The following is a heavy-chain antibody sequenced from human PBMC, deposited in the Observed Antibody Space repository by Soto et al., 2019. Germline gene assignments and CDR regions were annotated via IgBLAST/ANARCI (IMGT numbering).Heavy chain of an antibody. CDR1: GFTFDDYT. Sequence: GGSVRLSCAASGFTFDDYTMHWVRQAPGKGLEWVSLISWDGGSTYYADSVKGRFTISRDNSKNSLYLQMNSLRTEDTALYYCSNDMVIRQYPDGMDVSDQATIVTVS. CDR3: SNDMVIRQYPDGMDV. CDR2: ISWDGGST. J-gene: IGHJ6*02. D-gene: IGHD2-21*01. V-gene: IGHV3-43*01.